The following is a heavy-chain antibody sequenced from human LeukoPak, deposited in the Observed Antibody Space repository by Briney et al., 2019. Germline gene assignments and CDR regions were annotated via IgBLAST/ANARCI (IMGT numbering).Heavy chain of an antibody. CDR3: ARLLSGSLDY. Sequence: ASVKVSCKASGYTFTSHAVHWVRQAPGQRPEWMGWINAGSGDTKCSQNLEGRVTITRDTSASTAYMELSSLRSEDTAVYYCARLLSGSLDYWGQGTLVTVSS. CDR1: GYTFTSHA. D-gene: IGHD3-10*01. J-gene: IGHJ4*02. V-gene: IGHV1-3*01. CDR2: INAGSGDT.